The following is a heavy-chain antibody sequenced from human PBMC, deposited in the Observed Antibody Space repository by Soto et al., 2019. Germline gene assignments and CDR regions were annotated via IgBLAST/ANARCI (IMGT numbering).Heavy chain of an antibody. D-gene: IGHD6-19*01. Sequence: GEALRLSWAVSGFTFSIYAMGWVRQAPGKGLESTRGPSVSGGXXXXXXXXXXXXXVSRDNAKNTLDLQMNILRAEDAAVYFCARDRGGISVAGTHYSYHYGMDVWGQGTMVTVSS. CDR1: GFTFSIYA. J-gene: IGHJ6*01. V-gene: IGHV3-23*01. CDR2: PSVSGGXX. CDR3: ARDRGGISVAGTHYSYHYGMDV.